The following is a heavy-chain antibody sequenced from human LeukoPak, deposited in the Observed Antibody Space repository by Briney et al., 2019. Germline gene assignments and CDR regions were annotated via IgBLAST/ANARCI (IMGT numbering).Heavy chain of an antibody. Sequence: SETLSLTCAVYGGSFSGYYWSWIRQPPGKGLEWIGEINHSGSTNYNPSLKSRVTISVDTSKNQFSLKLSSVTAADTAVYYCARAYTPFYCSGGSCSAYYFDYWGQGTLVTVSS. D-gene: IGHD2-15*01. CDR3: ARAYTPFYCSGGSCSAYYFDY. CDR1: GGSFSGYY. J-gene: IGHJ4*02. CDR2: INHSGST. V-gene: IGHV4-34*01.